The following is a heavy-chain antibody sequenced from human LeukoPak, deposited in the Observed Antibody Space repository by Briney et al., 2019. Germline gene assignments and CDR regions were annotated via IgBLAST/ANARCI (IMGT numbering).Heavy chain of an antibody. CDR3: ARDMVRGVIIRGIDY. Sequence: PGGSLRLSCAASGFTFSSYGMHWVRQAPGKGLEWVAVIWYDGSNKYYADSVKGRFTISRGNSKNTLYLQMNSLRAEDTAVYYCARDMVRGVIIRGIDYWGQGTLVTVSS. J-gene: IGHJ4*02. CDR2: IWYDGSNK. V-gene: IGHV3-33*01. CDR1: GFTFSSYG. D-gene: IGHD3-10*01.